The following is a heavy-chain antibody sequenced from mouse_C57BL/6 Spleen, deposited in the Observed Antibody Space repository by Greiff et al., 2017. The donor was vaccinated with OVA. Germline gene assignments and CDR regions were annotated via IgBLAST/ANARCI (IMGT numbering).Heavy chain of an antibody. V-gene: IGHV1-64*01. D-gene: IGHD1-1*01. CDR3: ASSITTVVADY. CDR1: GYTFTSYW. Sequence: QVQLQQSGAELVKPGASVKLSCKASGYTFTSYWMHWVKQRPGQGLGWIGMIHPNSGSTNYNEKFKSKATLTVDKSSSTAYMQLSSLTSEDSAVYYCASSITTVVADYWGQGTTLTVSS. J-gene: IGHJ2*01. CDR2: IHPNSGST.